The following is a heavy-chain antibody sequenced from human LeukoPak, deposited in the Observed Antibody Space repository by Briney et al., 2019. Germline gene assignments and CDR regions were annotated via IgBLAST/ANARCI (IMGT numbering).Heavy chain of an antibody. V-gene: IGHV3-21*01. J-gene: IGHJ3*02. Sequence: GGSLRLSCAASGFTFSGHGMNWVRQAPGKGLEWVSFISRSSSYIYYADSVKGRFTISRDNAKNTLYLQMNSLRAEDTAVYYCARDVADAFDIWGQGTMVTVSS. CDR1: GFTFSGHG. D-gene: IGHD2-15*01. CDR3: ARDVADAFDI. CDR2: ISRSSSYI.